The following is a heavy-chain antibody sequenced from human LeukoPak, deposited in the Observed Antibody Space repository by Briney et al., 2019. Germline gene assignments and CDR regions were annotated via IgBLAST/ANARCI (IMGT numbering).Heavy chain of an antibody. V-gene: IGHV4-59*11. D-gene: IGHD5-18*01. CDR3: ATIRRGSIYGYFDF. CDR1: GASMSTHY. J-gene: IGHJ4*02. Sequence: SETLSLTCTVSGASMSTHYWSWLRQPPGKGLEWIGYLLDSWRTKDNPSLQSRVTLSADTSKNQFSMRLTSVTAADTAVYYCATIRRGSIYGYFDFWGQGILVTVSS. CDR2: LLDSWRT.